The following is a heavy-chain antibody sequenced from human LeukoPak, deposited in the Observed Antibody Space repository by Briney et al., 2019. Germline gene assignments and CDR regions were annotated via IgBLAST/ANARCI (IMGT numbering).Heavy chain of an antibody. Sequence: GGSLRLSCEASGFTFSTYSMNWVRQAPGKGLEWVSSISSSSSYIYYADSVKGRFTISRDNSKNTLYLQMNSLRAEDTAVYYCANGGYYYDSSGYPPGGYWGQGTLVTVSS. CDR1: GFTFSTYS. CDR3: ANGGYYYDSSGYPPGGY. D-gene: IGHD3-22*01. V-gene: IGHV3-21*04. J-gene: IGHJ4*02. CDR2: ISSSSSYI.